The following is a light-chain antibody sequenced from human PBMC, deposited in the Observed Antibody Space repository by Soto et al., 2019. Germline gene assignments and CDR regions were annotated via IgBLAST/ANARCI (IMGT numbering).Light chain of an antibody. Sequence: QLVLTQPPSASASLGASVTLTCTLSSGSSNYKVDWYQQRPGKGPRFVMRVGTGGIVGSKGDGIPDRFSVLGSGLNRYLTIKNIQEEDESDYHCGADHGSGSNRMLVFGGGTKLTVL. V-gene: IGLV9-49*01. CDR3: GADHGSGSNRMLV. J-gene: IGLJ2*01. CDR1: SGSSNYK. CDR2: VGTGGIVG.